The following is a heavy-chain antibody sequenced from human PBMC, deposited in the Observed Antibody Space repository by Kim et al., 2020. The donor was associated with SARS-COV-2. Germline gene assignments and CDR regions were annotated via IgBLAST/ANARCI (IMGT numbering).Heavy chain of an antibody. CDR3: ARVGSSSSWYFWFDP. V-gene: IGHV4-34*01. Sequence: PSLKSRVTISVDTSKNQFSLKLSSVTAADTAVYYCARVGSSSSWYFWFDPWGQGTLVTVSS. J-gene: IGHJ5*02. D-gene: IGHD6-13*01.